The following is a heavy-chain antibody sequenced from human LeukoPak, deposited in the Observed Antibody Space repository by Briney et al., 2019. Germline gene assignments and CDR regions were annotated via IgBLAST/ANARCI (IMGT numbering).Heavy chain of an antibody. D-gene: IGHD2-15*01. CDR1: GGSLSGYY. Sequence: SETLSLTCAVYGGSLSGYYWSWIRQPPGKGLEWIGEINHSGSTNYNPSLKSRVTISVDTSKNQFSLKLSSVTAADTAVYYCARGPLLLPYYYYGMDVWGQGTTVTVSS. CDR3: ARGPLLLPYYYYGMDV. V-gene: IGHV4-34*01. CDR2: INHSGST. J-gene: IGHJ6*02.